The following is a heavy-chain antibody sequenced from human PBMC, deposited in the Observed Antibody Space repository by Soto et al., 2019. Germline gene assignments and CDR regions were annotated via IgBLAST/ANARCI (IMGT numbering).Heavy chain of an antibody. CDR1: GGSISSYY. CDR3: ARDRATHWSDCWSGYYTYYYYGMDV. CDR2: IYYSGST. D-gene: IGHD3-3*01. V-gene: IGHV4-59*01. J-gene: IGHJ6*02. Sequence: SETLSLTCTVSGGSISSYYWSWIRQPPGKGLEWIGYIYYSGSTNYNPSLKSRVTISVDTSKNQFSLKLSSVTAADTAVYYCARDRATHWSDCWSGYYTYYYYGMDVWGQGTTVTVSS.